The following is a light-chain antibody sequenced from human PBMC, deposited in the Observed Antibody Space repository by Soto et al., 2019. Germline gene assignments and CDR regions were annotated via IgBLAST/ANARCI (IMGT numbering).Light chain of an antibody. J-gene: IGKJ2*03. CDR3: QQYGDGNSPRYS. Sequence: EIVLTQSPGTLSLSPGERVTLSCRASQSVSRIYLAWYQQKPGQAPRLLIYATSSRAPGIPDRFSGSGSGTDFPLTISRLEPEDFAVYYCQQYGDGNSPRYSFGQGTRLEIK. CDR2: ATS. CDR1: QSVSRIY. V-gene: IGKV3-20*01.